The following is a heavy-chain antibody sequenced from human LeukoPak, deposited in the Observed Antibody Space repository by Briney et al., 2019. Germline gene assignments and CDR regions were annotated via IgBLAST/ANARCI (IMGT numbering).Heavy chain of an antibody. Sequence: ASVKVSGMASGYTFTGYYMHWVRQAPGQGLEWMGWINPNSGGTNYAQKFQGWVTMTRDTSISTAYMELSRLRSDDTAVYYCAREGRSRGWPSDYWGQGTLVTVSS. CDR2: INPNSGGT. D-gene: IGHD6-19*01. CDR3: AREGRSRGWPSDY. V-gene: IGHV1-2*04. J-gene: IGHJ4*02. CDR1: GYTFTGYY.